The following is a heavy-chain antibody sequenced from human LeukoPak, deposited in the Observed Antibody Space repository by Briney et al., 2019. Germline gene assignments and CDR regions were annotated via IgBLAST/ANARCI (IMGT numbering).Heavy chain of an antibody. Sequence: SEILSLTCAVYGGSFSGYYWNWIRQPPGKGLEWIGEINHSGSTNYNPSLKSRVTISVDTSKNQFSLKLSSVTAADTAVYYCAREGSDPLFDYWGQGTLVTVSS. CDR3: AREGSDPLFDY. V-gene: IGHV4-34*01. CDR1: GGSFSGYY. CDR2: INHSGST. J-gene: IGHJ4*02.